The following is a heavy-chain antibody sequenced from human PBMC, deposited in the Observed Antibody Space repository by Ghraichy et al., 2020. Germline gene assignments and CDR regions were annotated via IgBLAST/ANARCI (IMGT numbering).Heavy chain of an antibody. V-gene: IGHV1-69*13. Sequence: SVKVSCKVSRGTFSSYAISWVRQAPGQGLEWMGGIIPIFGTANYAQKFQGRVTITADESTSTAYMELSSLRSEDTAVYYCARDGGQNNYYDSSGYYAFDIWGQGTMVTVSS. CDR3: ARDGGQNNYYDSSGYYAFDI. CDR2: IIPIFGTA. D-gene: IGHD3-22*01. CDR1: RGTFSSYA. J-gene: IGHJ3*02.